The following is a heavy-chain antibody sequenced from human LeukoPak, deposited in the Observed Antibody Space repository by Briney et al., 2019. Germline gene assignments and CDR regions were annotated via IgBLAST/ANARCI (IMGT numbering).Heavy chain of an antibody. J-gene: IGHJ6*03. Sequence: TSETLSLTCTVSGGSISSYYWSWIRQPPGKGLEWIGYIYYSGSANYNPSLNSRVTISVDTSKNQFSLMLSSVAAADTAVYYCAGTIMEVTAGYYYYYMDVWGKGTTVTVSS. CDR1: GGSISSYY. CDR3: AGTIMEVTAGYYYYYMDV. V-gene: IGHV4-59*08. D-gene: IGHD2-8*01. CDR2: IYYSGSA.